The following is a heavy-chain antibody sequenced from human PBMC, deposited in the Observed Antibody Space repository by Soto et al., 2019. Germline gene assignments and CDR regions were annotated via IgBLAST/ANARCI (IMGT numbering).Heavy chain of an antibody. CDR1: GGSISSSNW. CDR2: IYHSGST. J-gene: IGHJ4*02. CDR3: ARGSSGYFPFDC. D-gene: IGHD3-22*01. V-gene: IGHV4-4*02. Sequence: QVQLQESGPGLVKPSGTLSLTCAVSGGSISSSNWWSWVRQPPGKGLEWIGEIYHSGSTNYNPSLKSRITISVDKSNNQFSRKLSSVTAADTAVYYCARGSSGYFPFDCWGRGTLVTVSS.